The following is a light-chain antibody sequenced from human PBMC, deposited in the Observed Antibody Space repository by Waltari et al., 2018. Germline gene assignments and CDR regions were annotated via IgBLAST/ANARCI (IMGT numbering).Light chain of an antibody. J-gene: IGLJ1*01. Sequence: QSALTQPASVSGSPGQSITISCAGTSGHIGRYNYVSWYQYHPGKAPKLIIYDVTERPSGISSRFSGSKSGNTVSLTISGLQAEDEADYYCSSYSSSSTFYLFGTGTKVTVL. V-gene: IGLV2-14*03. CDR3: SSYSSSSTFYL. CDR1: SGHIGRYNY. CDR2: DVT.